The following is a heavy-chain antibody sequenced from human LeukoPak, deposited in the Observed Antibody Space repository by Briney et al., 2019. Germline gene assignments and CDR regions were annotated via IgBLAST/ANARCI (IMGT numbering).Heavy chain of an antibody. V-gene: IGHV4-59*08. J-gene: IGHJ4*02. CDR2: IYNGRNT. CDR3: AQTTGWPGFLF. Sequence: SETLSLTCSASGASTSSRYWSWIRQSPGRTLEWIGHIYNGRNTKYNPSLTSRITISVDTSKNQFSLSLTSVTAADTAIYYCAQTTGWPGFLFWGTGALVTVSS. D-gene: IGHD2/OR15-2a*01. CDR1: GASTSSRY.